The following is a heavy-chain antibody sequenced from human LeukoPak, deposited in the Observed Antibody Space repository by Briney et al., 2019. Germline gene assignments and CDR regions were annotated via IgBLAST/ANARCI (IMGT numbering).Heavy chain of an antibody. D-gene: IGHD6-13*01. CDR3: ARGGVRTAASSLGY. Sequence: ASVTVSYMASGYTFNDYYLHWVRQAPGQGREWMGWINPNSCGTNFAQIFRGRVTMTRGTSITTAYMELTRLKSDDTAVYYCARGGVRTAASSLGYWGQGTLVTVSS. CDR2: INPNSCGT. V-gene: IGHV1-2*02. CDR1: GYTFNDYY. J-gene: IGHJ4*01.